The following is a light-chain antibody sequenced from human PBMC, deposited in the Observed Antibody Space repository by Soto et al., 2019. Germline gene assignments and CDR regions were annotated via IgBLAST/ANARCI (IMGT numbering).Light chain of an antibody. Sequence: QSALTQPPSASASLGASVTLTCTLSSGYSNYKVDWYQQRPGKGPRFVMRVGTGGIVGSKGDGIPDRFSVLGSGLNRYLTIKNIQEEDESDYHCGADHGSGSNFVRWVFGGGTKLTVL. CDR2: VGTGGIVG. J-gene: IGLJ3*02. CDR1: SGYSNYK. V-gene: IGLV9-49*01. CDR3: GADHGSGSNFVRWV.